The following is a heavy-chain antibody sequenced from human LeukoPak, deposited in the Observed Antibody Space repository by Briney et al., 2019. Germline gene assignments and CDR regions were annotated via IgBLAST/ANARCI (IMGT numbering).Heavy chain of an antibody. Sequence: GGSLRLSCAASGFTFSSYSMNWVRQAPGKGLEWVSSISSSSSYIYYADSVKGRFTISRDNAKNSLYLQMNSLRAEDTAVYYCARDPGYYDSTTFDYWGQGTLVTVSS. CDR1: GFTFSSYS. J-gene: IGHJ4*02. CDR3: ARDPGYYDSTTFDY. D-gene: IGHD3-22*01. CDR2: ISSSSSYI. V-gene: IGHV3-21*01.